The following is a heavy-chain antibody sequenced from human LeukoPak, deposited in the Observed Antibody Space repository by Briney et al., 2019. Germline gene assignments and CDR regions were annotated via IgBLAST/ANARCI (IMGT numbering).Heavy chain of an antibody. CDR1: GGSTSSYY. V-gene: IGHV4-4*07. Sequence: SETLSLTCTVSGGSTSSYYWSWIRQPAGKGLEWIGRIYTSGSTNYNPSLKSRVTMSVDTSKNQFSLKLSSVTAADTAVYYCARENDYSNYEAFDYWGQGTLVTVSS. D-gene: IGHD4-11*01. J-gene: IGHJ4*02. CDR2: IYTSGST. CDR3: ARENDYSNYEAFDY.